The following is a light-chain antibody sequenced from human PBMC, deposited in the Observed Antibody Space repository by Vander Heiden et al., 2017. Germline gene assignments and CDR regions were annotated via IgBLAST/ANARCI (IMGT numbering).Light chain of an antibody. CDR3: QQYYSRFRR. J-gene: IGKJ1*01. CDR1: QSVLSSSNNKNY. V-gene: IGKV4-1*01. CDR2: WAS. Sequence: DIVMTQSPDSLAVSLGERATINCKSSQSVLSSSNNKNYLAWYQQKPGQPPKLLIYWASTRESGFPDRFSGSGSGTDFTLTISSLQAEDVAVYYCQQYYSRFRRFGQGTKVEFK.